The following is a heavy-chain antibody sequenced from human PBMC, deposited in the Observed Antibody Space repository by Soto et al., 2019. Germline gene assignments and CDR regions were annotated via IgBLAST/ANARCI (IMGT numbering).Heavy chain of an antibody. J-gene: IGHJ4*02. CDR2: IAWNSDII. CDR3: ARGPTRDADYFDY. D-gene: IGHD2-2*01. V-gene: IGHV3-9*01. Sequence: GGSLRLSCAASGFRFEDYAMHWVRQAPGKGLEWVSGIAWNSDIIGYADSVKGRCTISRDNAKNSLDLLVSSLTAEDTAVYYCARGPTRDADYFDYWGRGTLVTVS. CDR1: GFRFEDYA.